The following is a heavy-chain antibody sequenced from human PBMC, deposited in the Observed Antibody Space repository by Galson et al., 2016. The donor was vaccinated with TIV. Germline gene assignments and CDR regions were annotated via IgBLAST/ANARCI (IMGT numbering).Heavy chain of an antibody. V-gene: IGHV3-48*04. CDR2: ISDSSDTI. CDR1: GFTFSSYS. CDR3: ARDKERSGWYFWFDP. J-gene: IGHJ5*02. Sequence: SLRLSCAASGFTFSSYSMTWVRQAPGKGLEWVSYISDSSDTIYYGDSVKGRFTISRDNAKNSVNLQMNNLRTEDTGVYYCARDKERSGWYFWFDPWGQGTLVTVSA. D-gene: IGHD6-19*01.